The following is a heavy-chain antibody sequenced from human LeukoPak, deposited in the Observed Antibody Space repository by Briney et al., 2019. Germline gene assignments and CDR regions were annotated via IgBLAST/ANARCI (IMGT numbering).Heavy chain of an antibody. CDR2: ISGSGGST. V-gene: IGHV3-23*01. CDR3: AKSPPPYDILTGYPPL. J-gene: IGHJ4*02. Sequence: PGGSLRLSCAASGFTFSSYAMSWARQAPGKGLEWVSAISGSGGSTYYADSVKGRFTISRDNSKNTLYLQMNSLRAEDTAVYYCAKSPPPYDILTGYPPLWGQGTLVTVSS. D-gene: IGHD3-9*01. CDR1: GFTFSSYA.